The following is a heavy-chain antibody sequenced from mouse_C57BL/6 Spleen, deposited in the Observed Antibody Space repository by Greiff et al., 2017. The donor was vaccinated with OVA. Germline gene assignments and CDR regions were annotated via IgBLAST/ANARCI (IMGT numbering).Heavy chain of an antibody. D-gene: IGHD3-3*01. CDR3: AREGTALFDY. CDR2: ISSGSSTI. J-gene: IGHJ2*01. V-gene: IGHV5-17*01. CDR1: GFTFSDYG. Sequence: DVMLVESGGGLVKPGGSLKLSCAASGFTFSDYGMHWVRQAPEKGLEWVAYISSGSSTIYYADTVKGRFTISRDNAKNTLFLQMTSLRSADTAMYYCAREGTALFDYWGQGTTLTVSS.